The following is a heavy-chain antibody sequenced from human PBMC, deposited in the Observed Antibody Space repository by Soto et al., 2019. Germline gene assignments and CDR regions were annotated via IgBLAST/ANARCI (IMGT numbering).Heavy chain of an antibody. Sequence: EVQLLESGGGLVQPGGSLKLSCAASGFSFDSHSMSWVRQAPGKGLEWVAGISGSGYSKYHADSVRGRFTISRDNSWNTLNLQMSSLRAEDTALYYCATSRGDRWSADSFDSWGHGTVVTVSS. CDR3: ATSRGDRWSADSFDS. CDR1: GFSFDSHS. D-gene: IGHD1-26*01. V-gene: IGHV3-23*01. J-gene: IGHJ4*01. CDR2: ISGSGYSK.